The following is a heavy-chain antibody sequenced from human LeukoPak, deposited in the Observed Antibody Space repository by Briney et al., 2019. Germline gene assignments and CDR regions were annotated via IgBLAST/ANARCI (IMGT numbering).Heavy chain of an antibody. CDR1: GYPFTGYY. V-gene: IGHV1-2*02. Sequence: ASVKVSCKASGYPFTGYYMHWVRQAPGQGLEWMGWINPNSGGTNYAKKFQGRVTMTRDTSISTAYMELSRLRSDDTAVYYCARARYDSSGYYGYWGQGTLVTVSS. CDR3: ARARYDSSGYYGY. D-gene: IGHD3-22*01. CDR2: INPNSGGT. J-gene: IGHJ4*02.